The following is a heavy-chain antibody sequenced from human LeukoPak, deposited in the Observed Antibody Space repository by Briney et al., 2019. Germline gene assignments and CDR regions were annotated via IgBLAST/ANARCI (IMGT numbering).Heavy chain of an antibody. D-gene: IGHD4-17*01. CDR3: ARGFYYSTVTTFDY. Sequence: GGPLRLSCAASGFTFSSYGMHWVRQAPGKGLEWVAVIWYDGSNKYYADSVKGRFTISRDNSKNTLYLQMNSLRAEDTAVYYCARGFYYSTVTTFDYWGQGTLVTVSS. CDR1: GFTFSSYG. J-gene: IGHJ4*02. V-gene: IGHV3-33*01. CDR2: IWYDGSNK.